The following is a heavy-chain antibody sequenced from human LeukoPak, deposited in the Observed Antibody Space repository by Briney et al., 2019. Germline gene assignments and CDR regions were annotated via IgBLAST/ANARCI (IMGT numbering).Heavy chain of an antibody. CDR3: TRYSDGSSSDYFDY. CDR1: GYTFTGYY. J-gene: IGHJ4*02. CDR2: INPDSGGT. V-gene: IGHV1-2*02. Sequence: ASVKVSCKASGYTFTGYYIHWVRQAPGQGLEWMGWINPDSGGTNYAQRFQGRVTMTRDMPTSTVHMELSSLRSEDTAVYYCTRYSDGSSSDYFDYWGQGTLVTVSS. D-gene: IGHD6-6*01.